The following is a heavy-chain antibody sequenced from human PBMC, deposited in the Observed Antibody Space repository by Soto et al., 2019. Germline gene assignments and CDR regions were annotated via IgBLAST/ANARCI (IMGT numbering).Heavy chain of an antibody. CDR1: EFTFSSYA. D-gene: IGHD2-8*01. J-gene: IGHJ6*02. V-gene: IGHV3-30*18. CDR3: AKDQSTNSRSYHALDV. Sequence: QVQLVESGGGVVQPGESPRLSCAASEFTFSSYAMHWVRQAPGKGLEWVAVVSNDGSNKYYGDSVKGRFTISRDNAKNTLNLQMNSLTAEDTAVYYCAKDQSTNSRSYHALDVWGQGTTVTVSS. CDR2: VSNDGSNK.